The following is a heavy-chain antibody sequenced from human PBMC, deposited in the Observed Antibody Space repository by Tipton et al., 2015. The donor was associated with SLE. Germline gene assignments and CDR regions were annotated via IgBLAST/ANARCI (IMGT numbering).Heavy chain of an antibody. J-gene: IGHJ4*02. Sequence: TPSLTCAVYGGSFSGYYWSWIRQSPGKGLEWIGYVDYIGSTNYNPSLKSRLTILVHRYKNQFSLKLSSVTAADTAVYFCARTPGSGWQYYFDYWGQGTLVTVSS. CDR2: VDYIGST. CDR3: ARTPGSGWQYYFDY. D-gene: IGHD6-19*01. V-gene: IGHV4-59*01. CDR1: GGSFSGYY.